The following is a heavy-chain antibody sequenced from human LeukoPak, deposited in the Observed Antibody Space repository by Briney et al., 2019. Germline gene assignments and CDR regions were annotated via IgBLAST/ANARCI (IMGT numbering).Heavy chain of an antibody. V-gene: IGHV6-1*01. J-gene: IGHJ4*02. CDR1: LDSVSITSSS. CDR3: VSGVGARWGEDNFDY. D-gene: IGHD3-16*01. CDR2: TYYRSNWYN. Sequence: SQTLSLTSALPLDSVSITSSSSNSIRQSPSRGLEWLGRTYYRSNWYNDYASSVKSRITVNPDTSKNQFSLQLNSVTPEDTAVYYCVSGVGARWGEDNFDYWGQGTLVTVSS.